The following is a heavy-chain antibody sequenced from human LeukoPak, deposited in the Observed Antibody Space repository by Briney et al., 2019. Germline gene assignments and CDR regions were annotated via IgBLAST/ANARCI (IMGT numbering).Heavy chain of an antibody. D-gene: IGHD1-7*01. Sequence: PSQTLSLTCTVSGGSISSGSYWSWIRQPAGKGLEWIGRIYTSGSTNYNPSLKSRATISVDTSKNQFSLELSSVTAADTAVYYCARRAVRWNFYFDYWGQGTLVTVSS. J-gene: IGHJ4*02. CDR2: IYTSGST. V-gene: IGHV4-61*02. CDR3: ARRAVRWNFYFDY. CDR1: GGSISSGSY.